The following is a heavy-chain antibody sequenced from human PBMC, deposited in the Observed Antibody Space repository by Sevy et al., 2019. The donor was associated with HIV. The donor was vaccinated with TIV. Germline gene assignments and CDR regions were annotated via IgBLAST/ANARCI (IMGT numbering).Heavy chain of an antibody. CDR3: ARESRVRGVPYYYGMDV. J-gene: IGHJ6*02. D-gene: IGHD3-10*01. V-gene: IGHV1-18*01. Sequence: ASVKVSCKASGYTFTNYCVSWVRQAPGQGLEWMGWISAYNGNTNYAQKFQGRVTVTTDTPTNTAYVELRSLRSDDTAVYFCARESRVRGVPYYYGMDVWGQGTTVTVSS. CDR2: ISAYNGNT. CDR1: GYTFTNYC.